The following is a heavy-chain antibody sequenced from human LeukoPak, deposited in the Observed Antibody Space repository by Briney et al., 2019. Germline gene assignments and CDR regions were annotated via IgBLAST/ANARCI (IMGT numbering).Heavy chain of an antibody. Sequence: GESLKISCKGSGYIFSSYWIGWVRQMPGKGLEWMGIIYPADSDSRCSPSFQGQVTMSADKSITTAYLQWSSLKASDTAMYYCARRKDYGGFDYWGQGTLVTVSS. CDR1: GYIFSSYW. D-gene: IGHD4-23*01. CDR2: IYPADSDS. CDR3: ARRKDYGGFDY. J-gene: IGHJ4*02. V-gene: IGHV5-51*01.